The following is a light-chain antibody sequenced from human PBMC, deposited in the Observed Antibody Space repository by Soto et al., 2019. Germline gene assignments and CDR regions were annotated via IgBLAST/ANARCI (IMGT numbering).Light chain of an antibody. CDR2: EVS. CDR1: SNDVGGYDY. CDR3: SSYATSSPYV. Sequence: QSVLTQPASVSGSPGHSITISCTGTSNDVGGYDYVSWYQQHPGKAPKLVIYEVSHRPSGISDRFSGSKSGNTASLTISGLQVEDEADYYCSSYATSSPYVFGTGTKLTVL. J-gene: IGLJ1*01. V-gene: IGLV2-14*01.